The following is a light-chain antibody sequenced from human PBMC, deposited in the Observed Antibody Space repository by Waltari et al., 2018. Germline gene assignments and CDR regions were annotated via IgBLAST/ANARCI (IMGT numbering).Light chain of an antibody. CDR1: SNDVGGYDY. Sequence: QSALTQPASVSGSPGQSITISCTGTSNDVGGYDYVSWFQQHPDKAPKLMFYGVTNRPPGVSNPSFGSKSANTASLTISGLQAEDEADYYCSSYTRSDTLVFGGGTRLTVL. V-gene: IGLV2-14*01. CDR3: SSYTRSDTLV. J-gene: IGLJ3*02. CDR2: GVT.